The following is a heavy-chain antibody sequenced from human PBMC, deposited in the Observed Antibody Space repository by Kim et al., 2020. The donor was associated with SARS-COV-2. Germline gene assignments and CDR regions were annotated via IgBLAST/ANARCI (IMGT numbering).Heavy chain of an antibody. J-gene: IGHJ2*01. Sequence: GGSLRLSCEASGFTFSAYGMHWVRQAPEKTLEYVSAISSSGDQTFYADSVRGRFTISRDNSKNTLYLQMGSLRPEDTAVYYCARVGTKGHWYFDLWAVAPWSLSPQ. CDR2: ISSSGDQT. CDR3: ARVGTKGHWYFDL. V-gene: IGHV3-64*02. CDR1: GFTFSAYG. D-gene: IGHD1-7*01.